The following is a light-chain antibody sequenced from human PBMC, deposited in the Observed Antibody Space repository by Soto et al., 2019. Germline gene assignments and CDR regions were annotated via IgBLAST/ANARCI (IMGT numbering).Light chain of an antibody. CDR3: SSYAGSNNYV. J-gene: IGLJ1*01. V-gene: IGLV2-8*01. CDR1: SSDVGGYNF. Sequence: QSALTQPPSASGSPGQSVTISCTGTSSDVGGYNFVSWYQHHPGKAPKLMIYEVTKRPSGVPDRFSVSKSGNTASLTVSGLQAEDEADYYCSSYAGSNNYVFGTGTKLTVL. CDR2: EVT.